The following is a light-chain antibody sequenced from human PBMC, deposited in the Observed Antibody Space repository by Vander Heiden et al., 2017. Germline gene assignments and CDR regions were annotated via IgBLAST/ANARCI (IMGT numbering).Light chain of an antibody. Sequence: QSALTQPPSASGSPGQSVTISCTGTSSDVGIYNYVSWYKHHPGTAPKVIIYEVNKRPSGVPDRFSGSRSGSTASPTVSGLQAEDEADYFCSSYAVSNKLVFGGGTKLTVL. CDR1: SSDVGIYNY. CDR3: SSYAVSNKLV. J-gene: IGLJ3*02. CDR2: EVN. V-gene: IGLV2-8*01.